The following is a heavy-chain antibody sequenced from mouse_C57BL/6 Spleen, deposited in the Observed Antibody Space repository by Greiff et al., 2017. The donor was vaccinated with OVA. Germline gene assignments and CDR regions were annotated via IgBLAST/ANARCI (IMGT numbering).Heavy chain of an antibody. D-gene: IGHD1-1*01. CDR2: ISDGGSST. CDR1: GFTFSSYA. Sequence: DVKLVESGGGLVKPGGSLKLSCAASGFTFSSYAMSWVSQTPEKRLEWVATISDGGSSTYYPDNVKGRFTLSRDNAKNNLYLQLSHLKSEDTAMYYCARGTTVWYFDVWGTGTTVTVSS. CDR3: ARGTTVWYFDV. J-gene: IGHJ1*03. V-gene: IGHV5-4*03.